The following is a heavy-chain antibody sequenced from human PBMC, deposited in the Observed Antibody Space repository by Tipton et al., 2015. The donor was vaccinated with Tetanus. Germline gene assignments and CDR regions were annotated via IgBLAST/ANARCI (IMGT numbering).Heavy chain of an antibody. Sequence: TLSLTCTVSGGSISSSSYYWSWIRQPAGKGLEWIGRIYTSGSTNYNPSLKSRVTMSVDTSKNQFSLKLSSVTAADTAAYYCARGLYYYDSRAPGGYPSNNWFDPWGQGTLVTVSS. CDR3: ARGLYYYDSRAPGGYPSNNWFDP. J-gene: IGHJ5*02. D-gene: IGHD3-22*01. CDR1: GGSISSSSYY. V-gene: IGHV4-61*02. CDR2: IYTSGST.